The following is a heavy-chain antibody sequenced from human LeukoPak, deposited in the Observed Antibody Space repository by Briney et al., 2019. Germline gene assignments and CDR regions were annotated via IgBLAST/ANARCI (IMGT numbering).Heavy chain of an antibody. Sequence: GGSLRLSCAASGFTVSSNYMSWVRQAPGKGLEWVSVIYSGGSTYYADSVKGRFTISRDNSKNTLYLQMNSLRAEDTAVYYCAGSDYVWGSYRLRGMDVWGQGTTVTVSS. CDR3: AGSDYVWGSYRLRGMDV. CDR1: GFTVSSNY. J-gene: IGHJ6*02. V-gene: IGHV3-53*01. CDR2: IYSGGST. D-gene: IGHD3-16*02.